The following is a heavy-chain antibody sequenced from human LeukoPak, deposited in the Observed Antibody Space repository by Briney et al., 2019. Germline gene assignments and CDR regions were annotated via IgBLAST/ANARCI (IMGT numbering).Heavy chain of an antibody. V-gene: IGHV3-74*01. Sequence: GGSLRLSCAASGFIFSTYWMHWVRQAPGKGLVWVSRINTDGSSTTYADSVKGRFTLSRDNARNTLFLQMNSLRAEDTAVYYCARDPKNNYFDYWGQGTLVTVSS. CDR3: ARDPKNNYFDY. CDR1: GFIFSTYW. CDR2: INTDGSST. J-gene: IGHJ4*02.